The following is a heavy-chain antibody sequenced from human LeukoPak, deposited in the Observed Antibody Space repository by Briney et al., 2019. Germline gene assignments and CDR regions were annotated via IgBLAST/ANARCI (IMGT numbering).Heavy chain of an antibody. CDR1: GFTVSSNY. Sequence: GGSLRLSCAASGFTVSSNYMSWVRQAPGKGLEWVSIIYSGGSTFYADSVKGRFTISRDNSKNTLYLQMNSLGGEDTAVYYCARGGSYLSAFDIWGQGTMVTVSS. D-gene: IGHD1-26*01. J-gene: IGHJ3*02. CDR2: IYSGGST. V-gene: IGHV3-53*01. CDR3: ARGGSYLSAFDI.